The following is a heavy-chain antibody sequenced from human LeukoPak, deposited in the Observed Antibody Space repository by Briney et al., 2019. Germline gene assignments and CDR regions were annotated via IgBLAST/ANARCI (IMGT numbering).Heavy chain of an antibody. CDR3: ARGGMTTQPFDY. Sequence: SEALSLTCTVSGGSISSYYWSWIRQPPGKGLEWIGYIYYSGSTNYNPSLKSRVTISVDTSKNQFSLKLSSVTAADTAVYYCARGGMTTQPFDYWGQGTLVTVSS. CDR1: GGSISSYY. CDR2: IYYSGST. D-gene: IGHD4-17*01. J-gene: IGHJ4*02. V-gene: IGHV4-59*01.